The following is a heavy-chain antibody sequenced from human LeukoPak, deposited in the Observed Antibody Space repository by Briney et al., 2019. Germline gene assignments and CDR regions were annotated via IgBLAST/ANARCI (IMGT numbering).Heavy chain of an antibody. V-gene: IGHV3-21*01. J-gene: IGHJ6*03. CDR3: ARDPYSGGYSADIYYYYMDV. CDR2: ITSDSSYG. Sequence: GGSLTLSCAASGFTISSYSMNWVRQAQRTGQELDSSITSDSSYGFYADSVKGRFIISRDNAENSLFLQMNSLIVEDTAVYYCARDPYSGGYSADIYYYYMDVWGKGTTVTVSS. D-gene: IGHD1-26*01. CDR1: GFTISSYS.